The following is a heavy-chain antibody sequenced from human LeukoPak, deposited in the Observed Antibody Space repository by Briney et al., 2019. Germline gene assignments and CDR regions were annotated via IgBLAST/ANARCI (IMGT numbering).Heavy chain of an antibody. CDR1: GFTFSSYA. CDR3: AKEGTYYYDSSGYYYGY. CDR2: ISGSGGST. V-gene: IGHV3-23*01. J-gene: IGHJ4*02. D-gene: IGHD3-22*01. Sequence: GGSLTLSCAASGFTFSSYATSWVSQAPGKGLEWVSAISGSGGSTYYADSVKGRFTISRDNSKNTLYLQMNSLRAEDTAVYYCAKEGTYYYDSSGYYYGYWGQGTLVTVSS.